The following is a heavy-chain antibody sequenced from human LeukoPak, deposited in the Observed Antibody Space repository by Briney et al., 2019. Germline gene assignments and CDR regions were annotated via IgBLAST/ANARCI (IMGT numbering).Heavy chain of an antibody. CDR2: IIPIFGTA. Sequence: ASVKVSCKASGGTFSSYAISWVRQAPGQGLEWMGGIIPIFGTANYAQKFQGRVTITTDESTSTAYMKLSSLRSEDTAVYYCARGPSSLAYYYYMDVWGKGTTVTVSS. D-gene: IGHD3-16*02. J-gene: IGHJ6*03. V-gene: IGHV1-69*05. CDR1: GGTFSSYA. CDR3: ARGPSSLAYYYYMDV.